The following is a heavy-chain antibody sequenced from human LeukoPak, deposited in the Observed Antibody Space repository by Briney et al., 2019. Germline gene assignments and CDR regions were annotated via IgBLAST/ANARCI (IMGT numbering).Heavy chain of an antibody. J-gene: IGHJ4*02. Sequence: ASVKVSCKASGYTFIDYYIHWLGQAPGQEREWMGWINPKTGGTNYAQQFQGRVTMTSDTSITTTYMELSRLRFDDTAVNYCARPRAFRYGQMYYFDYGGRGALVTVSS. D-gene: IGHD5-18*01. V-gene: IGHV1-2*02. CDR2: INPKTGGT. CDR3: ARPRAFRYGQMYYFDY. CDR1: GYTFIDYY.